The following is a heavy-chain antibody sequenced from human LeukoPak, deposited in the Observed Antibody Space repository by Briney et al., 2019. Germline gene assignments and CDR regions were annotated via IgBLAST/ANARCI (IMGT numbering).Heavy chain of an antibody. V-gene: IGHV3-23*01. D-gene: IGHD3-16*02. Sequence: QPGGSLRLSCAASGFLFTNYAMSWVRQAPGKGLEWVSAISNSGGSTYYADSVKGRFTISRGNSKNTVYLQMNSLRAEDTAVYYCAKDREYDYVWGSYRYGWGFDYWGQGTLVIVSS. J-gene: IGHJ4*02. CDR3: AKDREYDYVWGSYRYGWGFDY. CDR1: GFLFTNYA. CDR2: ISNSGGST.